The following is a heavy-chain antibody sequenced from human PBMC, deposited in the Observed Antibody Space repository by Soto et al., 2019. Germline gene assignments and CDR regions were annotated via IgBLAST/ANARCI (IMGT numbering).Heavy chain of an antibody. J-gene: IGHJ3*02. D-gene: IGHD3-22*01. CDR1: GYTFTNYY. CDR3: AREGAEYYYDSNGYAFDM. Sequence: QVQLVQSGAEVEKPGASVKVSCKTSGYTFTNYYIHWVRQAPGQGLEWMGVINPSGGSTSYAQNFQGRVTMTRDTSTSTVYMDLSSLRSEDTAVYYCAREGAEYYYDSNGYAFDMWGQGTMVTVSS. V-gene: IGHV1-46*01. CDR2: INPSGGST.